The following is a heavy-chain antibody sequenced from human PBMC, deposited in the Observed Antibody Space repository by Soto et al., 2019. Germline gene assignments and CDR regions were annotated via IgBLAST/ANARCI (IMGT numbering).Heavy chain of an antibody. D-gene: IGHD6-6*01. J-gene: IGHJ4*02. CDR3: AKSPYSSSSFDY. CDR2: ISGSGGST. CDR1: GFPFTGYE. Sequence: LRLSCAASGFPFTGYEMNWVRQAPGKGLEWVSAISGSGGSTYYADSVKGRFTISRDNSKNTLYLQMNSLRAEDTAVYYCAKSPYSSSSFDYWGQGTLVTVSS. V-gene: IGHV3-23*01.